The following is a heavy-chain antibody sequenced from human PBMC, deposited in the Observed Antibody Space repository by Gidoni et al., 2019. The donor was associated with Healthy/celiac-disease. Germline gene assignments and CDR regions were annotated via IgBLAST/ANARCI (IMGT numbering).Heavy chain of an antibody. J-gene: IGHJ4*02. V-gene: IGHV4-34*01. D-gene: IGHD2-15*01. CDR2: INHSGST. Sequence: QVQLQQWGAGLLKPSETLSLTCAVYGGSFSGYYWSWIRQPPGKGLEWIGEINHSGSTNYNPSLKSRVTISVDTSKNQFSLKLSSVTAADTAVYYCARANVVVVAALDYWGQGTLVTVSS. CDR3: ARANVVVVAALDY. CDR1: GGSFSGYY.